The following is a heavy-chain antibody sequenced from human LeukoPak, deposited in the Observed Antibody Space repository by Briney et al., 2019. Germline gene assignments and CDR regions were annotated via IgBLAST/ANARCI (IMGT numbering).Heavy chain of an antibody. V-gene: IGHV7-4-1*02. J-gene: IGHJ3*02. CDR1: GYTFTSYD. CDR3: AREMATLEDAFDI. CDR2: INTNTGNP. Sequence: GASVKVSCKASGYTFTSYDINWVRQATGQGLEWMGWINTNTGNPTYAQGFTGRFVFSLDTSVSTAYLQISSLKAEDTAVYYCAREMATLEDAFDIWGQGTMVTVSS. D-gene: IGHD5-24*01.